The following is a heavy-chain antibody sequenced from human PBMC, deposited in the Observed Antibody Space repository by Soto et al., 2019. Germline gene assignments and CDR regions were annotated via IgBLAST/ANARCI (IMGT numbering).Heavy chain of an antibody. J-gene: IGHJ6*02. V-gene: IGHV3-48*02. CDR1: GFTFSTYC. Sequence: EVQLVESGGGLVQPGGSLRLSCSVSGFTFSTYCMNWVRQAPGKGLEWVSYISGTGNTIHYADSVKGRFTISRDNVKNSLFLQMNSLRDEDTAVYYCARDHPTAYFYDKRGFVWGRGPTVTVSS. CDR2: ISGTGNTI. D-gene: IGHD3-22*01. CDR3: ARDHPTAYFYDKRGFV.